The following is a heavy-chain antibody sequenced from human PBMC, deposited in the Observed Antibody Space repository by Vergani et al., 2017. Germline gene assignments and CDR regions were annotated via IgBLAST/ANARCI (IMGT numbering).Heavy chain of an antibody. J-gene: IGHJ4*02. D-gene: IGHD4-17*01. Sequence: EVQLLESGGGLVQPGGSLRLSCAASGFTFSSYAMSWVRQAPGKGLEWVSSISSSSSYIYYADSVKGRFTISRDNAKNSLYLQMNSLRAEDTAVYYCARDLATVTTSLFDYWGQGTLVTVSS. CDR3: ARDLATVTTSLFDY. CDR1: GFTFSSYA. CDR2: ISSSSSYI. V-gene: IGHV3-21*01.